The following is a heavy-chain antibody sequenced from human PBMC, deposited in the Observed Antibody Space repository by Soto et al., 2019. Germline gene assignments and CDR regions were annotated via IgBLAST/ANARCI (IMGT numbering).Heavy chain of an antibody. V-gene: IGHV1-69*06. D-gene: IGHD3-22*01. Sequence: SVKVSCKASGGTFGSDAITWVRQAPRQGLEWVGRIIPIFGTTNYAQNLQGRVTISADKSTLTSYMELHSLTSDDTALYYCARDRTDSGYYTNWLDPWGQGAQVTVSS. CDR3: ARDRTDSGYYTNWLDP. CDR2: IIPIFGTT. J-gene: IGHJ5*02. CDR1: GGTFGSDA.